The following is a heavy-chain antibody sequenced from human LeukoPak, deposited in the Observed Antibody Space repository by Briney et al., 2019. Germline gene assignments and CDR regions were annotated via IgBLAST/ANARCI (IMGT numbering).Heavy chain of an antibody. V-gene: IGHV4-4*07. CDR1: GYSISSGYY. Sequence: PSETLSLTCAVSGYSISSGYYWSWIRQPAGKGLEWIGRIYTSGSTNYNPSLKSRVTMSVDTSKNQFSLKLSSVTAADTAVYYCARGPSPLRLFDYWGQGTLVTVSS. CDR3: ARGPSPLRLFDY. CDR2: IYTSGST. D-gene: IGHD5-12*01. J-gene: IGHJ4*02.